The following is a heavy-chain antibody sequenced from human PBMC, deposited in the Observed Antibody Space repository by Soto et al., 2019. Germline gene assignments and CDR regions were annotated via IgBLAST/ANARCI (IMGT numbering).Heavy chain of an antibody. CDR2: ISWNSGSI. J-gene: IGHJ5*02. CDR3: AKDIDRAMAPSSFAH. D-gene: IGHD2-15*01. Sequence: LRLSCAASGFTFDDYAMHWVRQAPGKGLEWVSGISWNSGSIGYADSVKGRFTISRDNAKNSLYLEMNSLRAEDTALYYCAKDIDRAMAPSSFAHWRQGTLGTFS. V-gene: IGHV3-9*01. CDR1: GFTFDDYA.